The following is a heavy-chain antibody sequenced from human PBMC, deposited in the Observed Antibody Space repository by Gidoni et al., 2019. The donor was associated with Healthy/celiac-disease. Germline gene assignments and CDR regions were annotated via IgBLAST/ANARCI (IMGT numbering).Heavy chain of an antibody. D-gene: IGHD2-2*01. J-gene: IGHJ4*02. CDR2: IYYSGST. Sequence: QLQLQESGPGLVKPSSTLSLTCTASGRSISSYYWSWIRHPPGKGLDWIGYIYYSGSTNYNPSLKSRVTISVDTSKNQFSLKLSSVTAADTAVYYCARSWGVPAAIDYWGQGTLVTVSS. V-gene: IGHV4-59*01. CDR3: ARSWGVPAAIDY. CDR1: GRSISSYY.